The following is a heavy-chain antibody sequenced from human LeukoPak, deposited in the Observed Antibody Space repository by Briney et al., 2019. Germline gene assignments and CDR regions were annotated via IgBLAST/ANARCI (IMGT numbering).Heavy chain of an antibody. CDR3: EGYASGHDY. CDR2: IKSKPAGGST. D-gene: IGHD1-1*01. J-gene: IGHJ4*02. CDR1: GFTFSNAW. V-gene: IGHV3-15*01. Sequence: PGGSLRLSCTASGFTFSNAWMSWVRQAPGKGLEWVGRIKSKPAGGSTDYAAPIKGRFTISRDDSKNTLYLQVNSLKVEDTAVYYCEGYASGHDYWGQGTLVTVSS.